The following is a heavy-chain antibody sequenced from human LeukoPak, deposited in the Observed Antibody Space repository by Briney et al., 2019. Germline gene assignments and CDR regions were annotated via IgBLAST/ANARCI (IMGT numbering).Heavy chain of an antibody. J-gene: IGHJ6*03. D-gene: IGHD3-3*01. V-gene: IGHV4-34*01. CDR2: INQSGST. CDR1: GGSFSSYY. Sequence: SQTLSLTCAVDGGSFSSYYWGWIRQPPGKGLEWVGEINQSGSTNYNPSLKSRVTISVDTSKNQFSLQLSCVPAAHPAVSCRGRGRPYNFGSDYYRPLGYYYYGDVGGKGTTVTVPS. CDR3: GRGRPYNFGSDYYRPLGYYYYGDV.